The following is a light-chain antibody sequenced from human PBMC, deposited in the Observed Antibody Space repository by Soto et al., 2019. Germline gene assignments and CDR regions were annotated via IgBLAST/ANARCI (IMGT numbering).Light chain of an antibody. J-gene: IGKJ5*01. CDR2: DAS. V-gene: IGKV3-11*01. Sequence: EIVLTQSPGTLSLSPGDRATLSCRASQSVTSDYLAWYQQKPGQAPRLLIYDASNRATGIPVRFSGSGSGTDFTLTISNLEPEDFALYYCQQRSNWPPEVTFGQGTRLEIK. CDR3: QQRSNWPPEVT. CDR1: QSVTSDY.